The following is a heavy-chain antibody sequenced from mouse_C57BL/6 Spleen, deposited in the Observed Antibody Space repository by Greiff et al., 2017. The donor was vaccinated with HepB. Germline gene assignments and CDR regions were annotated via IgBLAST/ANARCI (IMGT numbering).Heavy chain of an antibody. J-gene: IGHJ3*01. Sequence: QVQLQQPGAELVRPGTSVKLSCKASGYTFTSYWMHWVKQRPGQGLEWIGVIDPSDSYTNYNQKFKGKATLTVDTSSSTAYMQLSSLTSEDSAVYYCARSPPSYYYGSSSFAYWGQGTLVTVSA. CDR2: IDPSDSYT. CDR1: GYTFTSYW. V-gene: IGHV1-59*01. CDR3: ARSPPSYYYGSSSFAY. D-gene: IGHD1-1*01.